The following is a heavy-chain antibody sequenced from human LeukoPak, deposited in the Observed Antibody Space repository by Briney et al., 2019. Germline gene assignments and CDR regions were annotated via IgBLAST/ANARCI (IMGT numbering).Heavy chain of an antibody. V-gene: IGHV4-39*07. CDR2: IYYSGST. J-gene: IGHJ5*02. Sequence: SETLSLTCTVSGGSISSSSYYWGWIRQPPGKGLEWIGSIYYSGSTYYNPSLKSRVTISVDTSKNQFSLKLSSVTAADTAVCYCARKCDSSSWYGFKTNWFDPWGQGTLVTVSS. CDR3: ARKCDSSSWYGFKTNWFDP. D-gene: IGHD6-13*01. CDR1: GGSISSSSYY.